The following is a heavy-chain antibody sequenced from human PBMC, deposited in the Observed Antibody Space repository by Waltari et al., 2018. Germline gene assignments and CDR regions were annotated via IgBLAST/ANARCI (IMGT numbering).Heavy chain of an antibody. J-gene: IGHJ4*02. CDR3: AKGDDFGEYGEYFFDY. V-gene: IGHV3-23*01. D-gene: IGHD4-17*01. CDR2: ISASGSTT. Sequence: EVELLASGGGLVQPGGSLRLSCAASGFAFSSYALSWVRQAPGKGLEWVSGISASGSTTQYADSVRGRLTISRDNSNSVLYLQMTTLRAEDTALYYCAKGDDFGEYGEYFFDYWGQGALVTVSS. CDR1: GFAFSSYA.